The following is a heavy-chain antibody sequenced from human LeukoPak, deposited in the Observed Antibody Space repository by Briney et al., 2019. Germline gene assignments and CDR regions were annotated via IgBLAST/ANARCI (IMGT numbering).Heavy chain of an antibody. V-gene: IGHV3-74*01. CDR1: GFTFSSYFW. J-gene: IGHJ4*02. Sequence: GGSLRLSCAASGFTFSSYFWMHWVRQAPGKGLVWVSRIKSAGSSSTYADSVKGRFTISRDNAKNSLYLQMNTLRAEDTAVYYCVRDLDLGGYSSFEYWGQGTLVTVSS. CDR2: IKSAGSSS. D-gene: IGHD4-23*01. CDR3: VRDLDLGGYSSFEY.